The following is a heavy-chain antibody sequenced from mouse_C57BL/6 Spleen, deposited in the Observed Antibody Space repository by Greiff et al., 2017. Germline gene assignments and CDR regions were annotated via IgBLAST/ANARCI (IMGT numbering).Heavy chain of an antibody. Sequence: QVQLQQSGPELVKPGASVKISCKASGYAFSSYCMNWVKQRPGKGLEWIGRIYPGDGDTNYNGKFKGKATLSADKSTSTAYMQLSSLASEDSAVYVCATAAYYSNYFDYWGQGTTLTVSS. V-gene: IGHV1-82*01. CDR3: ATAAYYSNYFDY. J-gene: IGHJ2*01. CDR2: IYPGDGDT. CDR1: GYAFSSYC. D-gene: IGHD2-5*01.